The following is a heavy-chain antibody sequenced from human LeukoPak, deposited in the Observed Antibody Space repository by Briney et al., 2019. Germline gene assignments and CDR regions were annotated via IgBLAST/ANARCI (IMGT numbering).Heavy chain of an antibody. CDR3: ARGITKLYSSGEGAFDI. J-gene: IGHJ3*02. Sequence: SETLSLTCTVSGGSISSSSYYWGWIRQPPGKGLEWIGSTYYSGSTYYNPSLKSRVTISVDTSKNQFSLKLSSMTAADTAVYYCARGITKLYSSGEGAFDIWGQGTMVTVSS. D-gene: IGHD6-19*01. CDR2: TYYSGST. CDR1: GGSISSSSYY. V-gene: IGHV4-39*07.